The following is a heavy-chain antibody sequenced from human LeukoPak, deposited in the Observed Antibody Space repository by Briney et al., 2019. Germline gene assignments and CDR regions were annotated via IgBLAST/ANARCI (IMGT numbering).Heavy chain of an antibody. D-gene: IGHD2-2*01. CDR1: GYTFTGYY. V-gene: IGHV1-2*02. CDR3: ARGSCSSTSCHPAINWFDP. CDR2: INPNSGGT. J-gene: IGHJ5*02. Sequence: ASVKVSCKASGYTFTGYYMHWVRQAPGQGLEWMGWINPNSGGTNYAQKFQGRVTMTRDTSISTAYMELSRLRSDDTAVYYCARGSCSSTSCHPAINWFDPLGQGTLVTVSS.